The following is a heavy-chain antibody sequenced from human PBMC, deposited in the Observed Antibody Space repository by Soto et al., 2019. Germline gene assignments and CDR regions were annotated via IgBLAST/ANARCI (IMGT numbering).Heavy chain of an antibody. D-gene: IGHD3-22*01. Sequence: SETLSLTSTVSGGSISIYYWSWIRQPPGKGLEWIGSIYYSGSTYYNPSLKSRVTISVDTSKNQFSLKLSSVTAADTAVYYCARRQRDYYDSSGYTFDYWGQGTLVTVSS. CDR3: ARRQRDYYDSSGYTFDY. J-gene: IGHJ4*02. CDR1: GGSISIYY. CDR2: IYYSGST. V-gene: IGHV4-59*05.